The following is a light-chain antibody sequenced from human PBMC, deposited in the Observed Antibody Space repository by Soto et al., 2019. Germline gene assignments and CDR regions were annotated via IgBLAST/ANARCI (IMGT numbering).Light chain of an antibody. J-gene: IGKJ1*01. CDR2: KAS. CDR3: QQYGSAPRT. Sequence: DIQMTQSPSTLSASVGDRVTITCRASQSISSWLAWYQQKPGKAPKLLIYKASSLESGVPSRFSGSGSGTEFTLTISCLQPDDFATYYCQQYGSAPRTFGQGTKVEIK. V-gene: IGKV1-5*03. CDR1: QSISSW.